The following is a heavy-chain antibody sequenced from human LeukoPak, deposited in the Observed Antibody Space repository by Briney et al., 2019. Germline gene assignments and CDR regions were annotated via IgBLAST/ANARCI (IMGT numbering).Heavy chain of an antibody. CDR2: ISYDGIVK. CDR1: GFTFSNYA. Sequence: GGSLRLSCAVSGFTFSNYAIHWVRQAPGKGLEWVAFISYDGIVKYYADSVKGRFTISRDNSQNTLDLQMNSLRAEDTAVYYCARGRDSYGYVYFDYWGQGTLVTVSS. CDR3: ARGRDSYGYVYFDY. V-gene: IGHV3-30-3*01. D-gene: IGHD5-18*01. J-gene: IGHJ4*02.